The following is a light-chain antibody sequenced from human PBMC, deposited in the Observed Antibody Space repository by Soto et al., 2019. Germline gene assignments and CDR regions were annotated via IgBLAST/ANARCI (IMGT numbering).Light chain of an antibody. CDR2: GAS. Sequence: EIVMTQSPATLSLSPGERATLSCRASQSVSSNLAWYQQQPGQAPRLLIYGASTRATGIPARFSGSGSGTEFTLTISSLQSEDFAVYYCQHYNNWPRTFGQGTKVEIK. V-gene: IGKV3-15*01. CDR1: QSVSSN. CDR3: QHYNNWPRT. J-gene: IGKJ1*01.